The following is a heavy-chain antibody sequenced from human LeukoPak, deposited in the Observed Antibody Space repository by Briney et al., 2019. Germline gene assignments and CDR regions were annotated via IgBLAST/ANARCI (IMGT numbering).Heavy chain of an antibody. D-gene: IGHD6-19*01. V-gene: IGHV3-30*02. CDR1: GFTFSSYS. J-gene: IGHJ4*02. CDR2: IRYDGSNK. Sequence: GGSLRLSCAASGFTFSSYSMHWVRQAPGKGLEWVAFIRYDGSNKYYADSVKGRFTISRDNSKNTLYLQMNSLRAEDTAVYYCARGVWYSSGWYGYWGQGTLVTVSS. CDR3: ARGVWYSSGWYGY.